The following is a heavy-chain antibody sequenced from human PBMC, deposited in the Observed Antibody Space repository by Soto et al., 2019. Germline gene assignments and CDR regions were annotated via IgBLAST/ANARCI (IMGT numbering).Heavy chain of an antibody. CDR3: ERGGIPLFEY. V-gene: IGHV1-3*01. J-gene: IGHJ4*02. CDR1: GYNFTDNR. CDR2: IRPGSGKA. D-gene: IGHD2-21*01. Sequence: QVHLVQSGAEVKKPGASVRVSCKASGYNFTDNRIHWLRQAPGQRLEWMGWIRPGSGKAQYSEKFLGRVTITRDTSATTAHMELRSLSSDDTALYYCERGGIPLFEYWGQGTLVTVSS.